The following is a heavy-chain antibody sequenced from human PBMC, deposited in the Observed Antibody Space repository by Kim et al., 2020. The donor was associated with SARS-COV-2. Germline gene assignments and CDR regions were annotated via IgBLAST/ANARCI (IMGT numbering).Heavy chain of an antibody. CDR2: ISYDGSDK. J-gene: IGHJ2*01. Sequence: GGSLRLSCAASGFSFSSYGMHWVRQAPGKGLEWVAFISYDGSDKFYADSVKGRFTISRDNSNNTLSLQTNSLRAEDTAVFYCARGPVDPKDGWYFDVWGRGTLV. D-gene: IGHD5-12*01. CDR3: ARGPVDPKDGWYFDV. CDR1: GFSFSSYG. V-gene: IGHV3-33*01.